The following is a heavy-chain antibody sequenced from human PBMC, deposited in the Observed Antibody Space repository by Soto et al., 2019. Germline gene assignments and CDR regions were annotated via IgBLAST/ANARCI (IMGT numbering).Heavy chain of an antibody. CDR1: VGSISSYY. J-gene: IGHJ4*02. CDR3: ARGRGGVVY. V-gene: IGHV4-34*01. Sequence: SETLSLTCTVSVGSISSYYRSWIRQPPGKGLEWIGEINHSGSTNYNPSLKSRVTISVDTSKNQFSLKLSSVTAADTAVYYCARGRGGVVYWGQGTLVTVSS. D-gene: IGHD3-16*01. CDR2: INHSGST.